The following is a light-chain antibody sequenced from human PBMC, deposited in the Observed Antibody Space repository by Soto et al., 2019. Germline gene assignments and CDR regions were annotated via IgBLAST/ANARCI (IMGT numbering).Light chain of an antibody. CDR1: SSDIGAYNY. Sequence: QSVLTQSASVSGSPGQSITISCTGTSSDIGAYNYVSWYQQHPGKAPKLMIYGVTNRPSGVSDRFSGSKSANTASLTISGLQAEDEADYYCSSYTTRSTVVFGGGTKVTVL. J-gene: IGLJ2*01. V-gene: IGLV2-14*03. CDR2: GVT. CDR3: SSYTTRSTVV.